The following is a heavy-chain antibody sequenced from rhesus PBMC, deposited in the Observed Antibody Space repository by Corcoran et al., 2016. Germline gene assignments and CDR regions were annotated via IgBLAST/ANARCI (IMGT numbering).Heavy chain of an antibody. D-gene: IGHD2-21*01. J-gene: IGHJ4*01. CDR2: IFGGRGTT. CDR3: ARGCAGSGCPLVSIDY. Sequence: QLQLQESGPGLVKSSETLSLTCAVSGGSISSHHWIWIRQPPGKGLEWIGRIFGGRGTTTSNPSLKGRVTFSTDTSKNQFSLKLSSVTAADTAVYYCARGCAGSGCPLVSIDYWGQGVLVTVSS. CDR1: GGSISSHH. V-gene: IGHV4-147*01.